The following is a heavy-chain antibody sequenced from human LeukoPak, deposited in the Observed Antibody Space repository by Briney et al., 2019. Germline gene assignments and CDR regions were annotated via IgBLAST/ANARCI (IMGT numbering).Heavy chain of an antibody. J-gene: IGHJ3*02. CDR3: ASSISSSWPQDAFDI. V-gene: IGHV1-3*01. D-gene: IGHD6-13*01. CDR2: INAGNGNT. Sequence: GASVKVSCKASGYTFTSYAMHWVRQAPGQRLEWMGWINAGNGNTKYSQKFQGRVTITRDTSASTAYMELSSLRSEDTAVYYCASSISSSWPQDAFDIWGQGTMVTVSS. CDR1: GYTFTSYA.